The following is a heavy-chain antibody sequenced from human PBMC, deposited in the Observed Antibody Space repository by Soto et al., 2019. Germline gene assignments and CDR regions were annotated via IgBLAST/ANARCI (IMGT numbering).Heavy chain of an antibody. CDR1: GDTFSFYT. J-gene: IGHJ4*02. D-gene: IGHD3-10*01. CDR3: ATNYGSGSTHFDD. V-gene: IGHV1-69*02. CDR2: VIPMLRMS. Sequence: QVQLVQSGAEVRKPGSSVKVSCTASGDTFSFYTISWVRQAPGQGLEWMGRVIPMLRMSNYAQKFQGRVTISADKSTSTAYMALSSLRSDDTAVYYCATNYGSGSTHFDDWGQGTLVTVSS.